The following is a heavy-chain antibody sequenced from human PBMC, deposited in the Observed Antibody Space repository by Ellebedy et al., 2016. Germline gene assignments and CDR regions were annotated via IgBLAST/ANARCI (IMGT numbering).Heavy chain of an antibody. Sequence: GGSLRLXCAASGFTSSSYWMSWVRQAPGKGLEWVANIQPDGSEKYYVDSVKGRFTISRDNAKNSLYLQMNGLRAEDTAVYYCARDSPGYAIDYWGQGTLVTVSS. CDR2: IQPDGSEK. D-gene: IGHD5-12*01. J-gene: IGHJ4*02. V-gene: IGHV3-7*01. CDR1: GFTSSSYW. CDR3: ARDSPGYAIDY.